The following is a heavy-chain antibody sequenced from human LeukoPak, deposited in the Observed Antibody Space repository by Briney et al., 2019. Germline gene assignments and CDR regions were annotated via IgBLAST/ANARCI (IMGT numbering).Heavy chain of an antibody. V-gene: IGHV1-18*01. J-gene: IGHJ4*02. CDR1: GYTFTSYG. D-gene: IGHD3-22*01. Sequence: ASVKVSCKASGYTFTSYGISWVRQAPGQGLEWMGWISAYNGNTNYAQKFQGRVTITRDTSASTAYMELSSLRSEDTAVYYCARGAKYYYDSSGYPIPGPFDYWGQGTLVTVSS. CDR2: ISAYNGNT. CDR3: ARGAKYYYDSSGYPIPGPFDY.